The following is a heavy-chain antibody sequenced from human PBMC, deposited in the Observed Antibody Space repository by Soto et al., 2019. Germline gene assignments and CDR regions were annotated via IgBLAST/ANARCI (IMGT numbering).Heavy chain of an antibody. D-gene: IGHD1-26*01. J-gene: IGHJ4*02. V-gene: IGHV1-69*14. CDR1: GSTFNNFA. CDR3: ARAIKRWEVHYYFDY. Sequence: QVVLLQSGAEVKEPGSSVRVSCKVSGSTFNNFAFSWVRQAPGHGPEWMGGIVVISNTADYSQRFRDRVTITADTSTNTLYMVLRSLTFEDTAVYYCARAIKRWEVHYYFDYWGQGTLVTVSS. CDR2: IVVISNTA.